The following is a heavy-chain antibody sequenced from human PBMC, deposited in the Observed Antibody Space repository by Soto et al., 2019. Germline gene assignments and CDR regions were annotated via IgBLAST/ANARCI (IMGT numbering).Heavy chain of an antibody. Sequence: QVQLVQSGAEVKKPGASVKVSCKASGYTFTDNGVSWMRQAPGQGLEWMGWINPNNGNTKYAQNFQGRVTITTDTSTSTAYVELRSLRSDDTAMYYCARSSISGIFYYYYWGQGPLITVSS. J-gene: IGHJ4*02. CDR1: GYTFTDNG. CDR2: INPNNGNT. V-gene: IGHV1-18*01. D-gene: IGHD3-10*01. CDR3: ARSSISGIFYYYY.